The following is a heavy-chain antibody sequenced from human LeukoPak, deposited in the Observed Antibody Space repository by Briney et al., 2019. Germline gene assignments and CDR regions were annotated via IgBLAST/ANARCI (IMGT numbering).Heavy chain of an antibody. CDR2: INPNSGGT. CDR1: GYTFTVYY. D-gene: IGHD3-3*01. Sequence: ASVKVSCKASGYTFTVYYMHWVRQAPGHGLEWRGWINPNSGGTNYAQKFQGRVTMTSDTSISTAYMELSRLRSDDTAVYYCARGDTIFDAGSLDYWGQGTLVTVSS. V-gene: IGHV1-2*02. CDR3: ARGDTIFDAGSLDY. J-gene: IGHJ4*02.